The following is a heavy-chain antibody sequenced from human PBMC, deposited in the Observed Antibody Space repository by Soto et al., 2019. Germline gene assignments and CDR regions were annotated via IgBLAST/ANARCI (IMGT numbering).Heavy chain of an antibody. D-gene: IGHD4-17*01. CDR2: INDRGGNT. J-gene: IGHJ4*02. CDR1: GLSCSVYF. Sequence: QVQLVESGGGLVKPEGSRRLSCEASGLSCSVYFISWLPQPPGNRLEWVSSINDRGGNTGYADFVRGRFTFSRDNAKNSLYLQMNSLTAEDTAVYYCARENYGAFEYWGQGILVTVSS. V-gene: IGHV3-11*06. CDR3: ARENYGAFEY.